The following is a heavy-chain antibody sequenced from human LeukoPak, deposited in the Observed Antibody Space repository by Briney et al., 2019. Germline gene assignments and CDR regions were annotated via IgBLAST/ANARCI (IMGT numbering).Heavy chain of an antibody. CDR2: ISSSSSYI. D-gene: IGHD6-13*01. J-gene: IGHJ5*02. CDR3: ARDHRCSSWYCRENNWFDP. CDR1: GFTFSSYS. V-gene: IGHV3-21*01. Sequence: GGSLRLSCAASGFTFSSYSMNWVRQAPGKGLEWVSSISSSSSYIYYADSVKGRFTISRDNAKNSLYLQMNSLRAEDTAVNYCARDHRCSSWYCRENNWFDPWGQGTLVTVSS.